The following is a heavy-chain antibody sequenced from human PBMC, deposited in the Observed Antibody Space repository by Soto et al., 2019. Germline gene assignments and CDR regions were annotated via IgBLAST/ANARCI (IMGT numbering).Heavy chain of an antibody. CDR1: GGSISSGGYY. V-gene: IGHV4-31*03. CDR2: IYYSGST. J-gene: IGHJ5*02. CDR3: ARDQKGGYYYGSGSYPFGHWLDP. Sequence: SETLSLTCTVSGGSISSGGYYWSWIRQHPGKGLEWIGYIYYSGSTYYNPSLKSRVTISVDTSKNQFSLKLSSVTAADTAVYYCARDQKGGYYYGSGSYPFGHWLDPWGQGTLVTVSS. D-gene: IGHD3-10*01.